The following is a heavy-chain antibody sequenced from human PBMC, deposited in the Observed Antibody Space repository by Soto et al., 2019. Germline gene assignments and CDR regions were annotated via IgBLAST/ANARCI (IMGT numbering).Heavy chain of an antibody. CDR3: TRVAKFDY. CDR2: IRSEANGGTT. J-gene: IGHJ4*02. V-gene: IGHV3-49*04. Sequence: PGGSLRLSCTGSGFTFADYTMSWVRQAPGKGLEWVGLIRSEANGGTTHYAASVHGGFIISRDDSRGIAFLQMNNLKSEDTAVYYCTRVAKFDYWGQGPLVTVSS. CDR1: GFTFADYT.